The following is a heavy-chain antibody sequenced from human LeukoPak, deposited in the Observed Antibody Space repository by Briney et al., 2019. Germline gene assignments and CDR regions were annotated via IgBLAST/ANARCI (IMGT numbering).Heavy chain of an antibody. CDR2: ISAYNGNT. Sequence: ASVKVSCKASGYTFTSYGISWVRQAPGQGLEWMGWISAYNGNTNYAQKLQGRVTMTTDTSTSTAYMELRSLRSDDTAVYYCAREWILEVSDYGGNFDYWGQGTLVTVSS. J-gene: IGHJ4*02. V-gene: IGHV1-18*01. D-gene: IGHD4-23*01. CDR1: GYTFTSYG. CDR3: AREWILEVSDYGGNFDY.